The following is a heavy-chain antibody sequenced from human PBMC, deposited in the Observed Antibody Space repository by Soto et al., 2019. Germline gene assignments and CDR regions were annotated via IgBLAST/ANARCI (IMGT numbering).Heavy chain of an antibody. CDR3: AGYCSSTSCYFDY. V-gene: IGHV4-59*08. CDR1: GGSISSYY. J-gene: IGHJ4*02. Sequence: SETLSLTCTVSGGSISSYYWSWIRQPPGKGLEWIGYIYYSGSTNYNPSLKSRVTISVDTSKNQFSLKLSSVTAADTAVYYCAGYCSSTSCYFDYWGQGTLVTVSS. D-gene: IGHD2-2*01. CDR2: IYYSGST.